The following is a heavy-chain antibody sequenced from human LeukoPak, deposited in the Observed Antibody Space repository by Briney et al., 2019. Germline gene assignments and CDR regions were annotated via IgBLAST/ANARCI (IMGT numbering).Heavy chain of an antibody. J-gene: IGHJ3*02. CDR3: AKGVGSSWYYGAFDI. V-gene: IGHV3-9*01. Sequence: GGSLRLSCAASGFTFHEYTMHWVRQAPGKGLEWVSGISWNSGSIGYADSVKGRFTISRDNAKNSLYLQMNSLRAEDTALYYCAKGVGSSWYYGAFDIWGQGTMVTVSS. CDR1: GFTFHEYT. CDR2: ISWNSGSI. D-gene: IGHD6-13*01.